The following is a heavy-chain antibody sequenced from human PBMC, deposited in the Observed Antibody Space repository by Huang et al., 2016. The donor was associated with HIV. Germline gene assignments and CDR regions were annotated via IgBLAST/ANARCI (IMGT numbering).Heavy chain of an antibody. CDR3: ARFGSYYYGSGSYLDAFDI. D-gene: IGHD3-10*01. V-gene: IGHV3-48*01. J-gene: IGHJ3*02. Sequence: EVQLMESGGGLVQPGGSLRLSCAASGFTFSTYNMNWVRQAPGKGLELVSVSTSSIGSIYYADSVKGRFTISRDNAKNALYLQMNSLRAEDTAVYYCARFGSYYYGSGSYLDAFDIWGQGTMVTVSS. CDR1: GFTFSTYN. CDR2: STSSIGSI.